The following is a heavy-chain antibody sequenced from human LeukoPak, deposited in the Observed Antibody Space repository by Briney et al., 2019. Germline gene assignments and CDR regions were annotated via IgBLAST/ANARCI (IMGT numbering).Heavy chain of an antibody. CDR1: GYAFNSYA. J-gene: IGHJ2*01. CDR3: ARDNTWYFDL. CDR2: ISPYNGNT. V-gene: IGHV1-18*01. Sequence: ASVMVSCTASGYAFNSYAISWVRQAPGQGLEWMGWISPYNGNTNSAQRFQGRVTMTTDTSTCAAYMELRSLRSDDTAVYYCARDNTWYFDLWGRGTLVTVSS. D-gene: IGHD2/OR15-2a*01.